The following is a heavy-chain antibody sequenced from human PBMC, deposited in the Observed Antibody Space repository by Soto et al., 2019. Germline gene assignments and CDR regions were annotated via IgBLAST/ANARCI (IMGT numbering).Heavy chain of an antibody. CDR1: GFSLSTSGVG. J-gene: IGHJ4*02. Sequence: QITLKESGPPLVKPTQTLTLTCTFSGFSLSTSGVGVGWIRQPPGKALEWLALIYWDDDKRYSPSLKSRLTITKDTSKNQVVLTMTNMDPVDTATYYCAHTYCSGGSCYSASFDYWGQGTLVTVSS. CDR3: AHTYCSGGSCYSASFDY. V-gene: IGHV2-5*02. D-gene: IGHD2-15*01. CDR2: IYWDDDK.